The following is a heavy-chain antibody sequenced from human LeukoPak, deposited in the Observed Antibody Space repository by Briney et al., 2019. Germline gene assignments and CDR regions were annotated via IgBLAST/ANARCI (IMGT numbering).Heavy chain of an antibody. CDR3: AKGIAVADFDY. CDR2: ISYDGSNK. J-gene: IGHJ4*02. V-gene: IGHV3-30*18. Sequence: PGGSLRLSCAASGFTFSSYAMSWVRQAPGKGLEWVAVISYDGSNKYYADSVKGRFTISRDNSKNTLYLQMNSLRAEDTAVYYCAKGIAVADFDYWGQGTLVTVSS. CDR1: GFTFSSYA. D-gene: IGHD6-19*01.